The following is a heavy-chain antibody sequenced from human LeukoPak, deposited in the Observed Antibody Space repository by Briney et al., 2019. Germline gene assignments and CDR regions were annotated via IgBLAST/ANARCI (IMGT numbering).Heavy chain of an antibody. D-gene: IGHD3-10*01. CDR1: GDSISSYS. J-gene: IGHJ4*02. Sequence: SETLSLTCTVSGDSISSYSWSWIRQSPEKGLEWIGYVYNSGTTTYNPSLRSRLTMAIDRSRSQFSLKLNSVTAADTAVYYCAGDYGLGTGNYRFDFWGQGILVNVSP. CDR2: VYNSGTT. V-gene: IGHV4-4*08. CDR3: AGDYGLGTGNYRFDF.